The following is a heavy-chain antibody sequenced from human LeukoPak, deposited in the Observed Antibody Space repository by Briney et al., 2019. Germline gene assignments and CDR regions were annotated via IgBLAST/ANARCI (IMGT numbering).Heavy chain of an antibody. J-gene: IGHJ6*02. Sequence: SVKVSCKASGGTFSSYAISWVRQAPGQGLEWMGGIIPIFGTANYAQKFQGRVTITADESTSTAYMELSSLRSEDTAVYHCARAGGGYLDYYHYYGMDVWGQGTTVTVSS. CDR3: ARAGGGYLDYYHYYGMDV. V-gene: IGHV1-69*13. CDR2: IIPIFGTA. CDR1: GGTFSSYA. D-gene: IGHD5-12*01.